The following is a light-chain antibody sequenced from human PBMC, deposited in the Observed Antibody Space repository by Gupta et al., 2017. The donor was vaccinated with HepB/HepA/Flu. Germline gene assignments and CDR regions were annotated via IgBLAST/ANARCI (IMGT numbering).Light chain of an antibody. Sequence: EIVLTQSPTTLSLSPGERATLSCRASQSVSSSYLAWYQQKPGQAPRLLIYGASSRATGIPDRFSGSGSGTDFTLTISRLDPEDFAVYYCQQYAASLLTFGGGTKVEIK. CDR1: QSVSSSY. V-gene: IGKV3-20*01. CDR3: QQYAASLLT. J-gene: IGKJ4*01. CDR2: GAS.